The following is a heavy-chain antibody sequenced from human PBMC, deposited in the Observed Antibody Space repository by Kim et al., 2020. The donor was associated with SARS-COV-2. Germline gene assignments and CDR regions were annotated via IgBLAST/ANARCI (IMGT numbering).Heavy chain of an antibody. CDR1: GFTFSSYA. Sequence: GGSLRLSCAASGFTFSSYAMSWVRQAPGKGLEWVSAISGSGGSTYYADSVKGRFTISRDNSKNTLYLQMNSLRAEDTAVYYCAKDPYFYDSSGYYGFDCWGQGTLATVSS. CDR3: AKDPYFYDSSGYYGFDC. J-gene: IGHJ4*02. V-gene: IGHV3-23*01. D-gene: IGHD3-22*01. CDR2: ISGSGGST.